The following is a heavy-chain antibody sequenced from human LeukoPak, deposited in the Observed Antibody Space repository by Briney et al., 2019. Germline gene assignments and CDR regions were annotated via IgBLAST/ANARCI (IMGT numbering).Heavy chain of an antibody. CDR3: AKGAYDSGGYPPVTPDH. CDR2: ISGSGGTT. V-gene: IGHV3-23*01. Sequence: GSLRLSCAASGFTFSSYAMSWVRQAPGKGLEWVSAISGSGGTTYYADSLKGRFSISRDNSKSTLFRQMNSLRVEDTAVYYCAKGAYDSGGYPPVTPDHWGQGTLVTVSS. CDR1: GFTFSSYA. J-gene: IGHJ4*02. D-gene: IGHD3-10*01.